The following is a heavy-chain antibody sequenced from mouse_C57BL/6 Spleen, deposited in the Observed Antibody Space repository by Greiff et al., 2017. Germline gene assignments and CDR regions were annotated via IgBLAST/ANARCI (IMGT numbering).Heavy chain of an antibody. CDR1: GYTFTDYY. D-gene: IGHD1-1*01. V-gene: IGHV1-76*01. CDR2: IYPGSGNT. CDR3: ARPTTVVAKGFAY. Sequence: QVQLKQSGAELVRPGASVKLSCKASGYTFTDYYITWVKQRPGQGLEWIARIYPGSGNTYYNEKFKGKATLTAEKSSSTAYMQLSSLTSEDSAVYFCARPTTVVAKGFAYWGQGTLVTVSA. J-gene: IGHJ3*01.